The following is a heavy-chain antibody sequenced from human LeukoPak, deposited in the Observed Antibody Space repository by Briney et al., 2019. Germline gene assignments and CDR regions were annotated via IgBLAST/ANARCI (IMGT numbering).Heavy chain of an antibody. V-gene: IGHV4-39*01. CDR1: GGSISSSSYY. D-gene: IGHD2-21*02. CDR2: IYYSGST. J-gene: IGHJ5*02. CDR3: ARRYCGGDCTFDWFDP. Sequence: SETLSLTCTVSGGSISSSSYYWGWIRKPPGKGLEWIGSIYYSGSTYYNPSLKSRVTIFVDTSKNQFSLKLSSVTAADTAVYYCARRYCGGDCTFDWFDPWGQGTLVTVSS.